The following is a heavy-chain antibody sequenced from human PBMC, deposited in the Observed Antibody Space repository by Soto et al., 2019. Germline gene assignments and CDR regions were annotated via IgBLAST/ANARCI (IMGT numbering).Heavy chain of an antibody. CDR1: GFTFRSYA. D-gene: IGHD6-13*01. CDR2: ISYNGANT. CDR3: AKRQGIGAAAKNFDF. Sequence: GGSLRLSCAASGFTFRSYAMAWVRQAPGQGLEWVSVISYNGANTYYADSVRGRFTMSRDNSKNMLYLQMNSLRAEDTAVYFCAKRQGIGAAAKNFDFWGLGARVTVSS. V-gene: IGHV3-23*01. J-gene: IGHJ4*02.